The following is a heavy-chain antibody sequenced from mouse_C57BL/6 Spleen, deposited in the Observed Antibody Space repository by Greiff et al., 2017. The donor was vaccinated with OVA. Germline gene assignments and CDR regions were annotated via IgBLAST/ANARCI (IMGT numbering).Heavy chain of an antibody. D-gene: IGHD2-1*01. CDR1: GYSITSGYY. Sequence: EVKLEESGPGLVKPSQSLSLTCSVTGYSITSGYYWNWIRQFPGNKLEWMGYISYDGSNNYNPSLKNRISITRDTSKNQFFLKLNSVTTEDTATYYCATHPLYYGNYVGYFDVWGTGTTVTVSS. CDR2: ISYDGSN. CDR3: ATHPLYYGNYVGYFDV. J-gene: IGHJ1*03. V-gene: IGHV3-6*01.